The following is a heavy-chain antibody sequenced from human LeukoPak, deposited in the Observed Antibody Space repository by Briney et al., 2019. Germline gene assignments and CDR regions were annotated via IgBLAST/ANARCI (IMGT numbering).Heavy chain of an antibody. V-gene: IGHV4-34*01. J-gene: IGHJ6*03. D-gene: IGHD6-6*01. CDR3: ARVPSFQSYSSYLGYYYYYYMDV. CDR2: INHGGST. CDR1: GGSFSGYY. Sequence: PSETLSLTCAVYGGSFSGYYWSWIRQPPGKGLDWIGEINHGGSTNYNPSLKSRVTISVDTSKNQFSLKLSSVTAADTAVYYCARVPSFQSYSSYLGYYYYYYMDVWGKGTTVTVSS.